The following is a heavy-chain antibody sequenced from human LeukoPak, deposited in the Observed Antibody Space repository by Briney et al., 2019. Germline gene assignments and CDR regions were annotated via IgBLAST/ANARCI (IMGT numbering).Heavy chain of an antibody. CDR2: INPNSGGT. V-gene: IGHV1-2*02. Sequence: ASVKISCKASGYTFTGYYMHWVRQAPGQGLEWMGWINPNSGGTNYAQKLQGRVTMTTDTSTSTAYMELRSLRSDDTAVYYCARDSLSRSIAAAVDYWGQGTLVTVSS. D-gene: IGHD6-13*01. J-gene: IGHJ4*02. CDR3: ARDSLSRSIAAAVDY. CDR1: GYTFTGYY.